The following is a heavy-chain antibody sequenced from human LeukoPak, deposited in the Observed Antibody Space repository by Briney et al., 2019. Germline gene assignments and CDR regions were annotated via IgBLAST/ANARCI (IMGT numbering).Heavy chain of an antibody. CDR3: ASAAVAGEFDY. CDR2: IIPIFGTA. J-gene: IGHJ4*02. D-gene: IGHD6-19*01. V-gene: IGHV1-69*13. CDR1: GYTFTSYD. Sequence: SVKVSCKASGYTFTSYDISWVRQAPGQGLEWMGGIIPIFGTANYAQKFQGRVTITADESTSTAYMELSSLRSEDTAVYYCASAAVAGEFDYWGQGTLVTVSS.